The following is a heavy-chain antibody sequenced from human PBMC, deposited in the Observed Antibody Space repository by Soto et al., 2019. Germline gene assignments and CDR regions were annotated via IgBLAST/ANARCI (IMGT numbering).Heavy chain of an antibody. CDR1: GYTFTSYG. V-gene: IGHV1-18*01. J-gene: IGHJ4*02. D-gene: IGHD6-19*01. CDR3: ARDLNSSGWQL. Sequence: QVQLVQSGAEVKKPGASVKVSCKASGYTFTSYGISWVRQAPGQGLEWMGWISAYNGNTNYAQKLQGRVTITADESTSTAYMELSSLRSEDTAVYYCARDLNSSGWQLWGQGTLVTVSS. CDR2: ISAYNGNT.